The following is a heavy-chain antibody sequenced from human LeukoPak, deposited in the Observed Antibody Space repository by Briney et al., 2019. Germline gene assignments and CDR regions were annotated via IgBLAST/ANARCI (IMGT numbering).Heavy chain of an antibody. CDR1: GGSISSYY. CDR2: IYYSGST. CDR3: ARHPGNSYGSWYFDL. D-gene: IGHD5-18*01. J-gene: IGHJ2*01. V-gene: IGHV4-59*08. Sequence: SETLSLTCTVSGGSISSYYWSWIRQPPGRGLKWIGNIYYSGSTSYNPSLMSRVTISVDTSKNQFSLRLSSVTATDTAVYYCARHPGNSYGSWYFDLWGRGTLVAVSS.